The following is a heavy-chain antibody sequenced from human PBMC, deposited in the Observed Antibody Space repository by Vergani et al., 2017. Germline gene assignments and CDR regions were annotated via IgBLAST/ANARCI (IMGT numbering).Heavy chain of an antibody. CDR3: ARDVGVVATGGYYYYYYGTDV. Sequence: QVQLVESGGGVVQPGRSLRLSCAGSGFTFSAYAMHWVRQAPGKGLEWVALISYDGSNKYYEDSVKGRFTVSRDNSKNTVYLQMNSLRGDDTALYYCARDVGVVATGGYYYYYYGTDVWGQGTTVTVSS. V-gene: IGHV3-30*01. D-gene: IGHD5-12*01. J-gene: IGHJ6*02. CDR2: ISYDGSNK. CDR1: GFTFSAYA.